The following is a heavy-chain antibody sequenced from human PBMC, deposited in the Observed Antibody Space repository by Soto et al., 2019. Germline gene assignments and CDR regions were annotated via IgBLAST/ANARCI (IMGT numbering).Heavy chain of an antibody. CDR2: IKQDGSEK. V-gene: IGHV3-7*01. Sequence: HPGGSLRLSCAASGFTFSSYWMSWVRQAPGKGLEWVANIKQDGSEKYYVDSVKGRFTISRDNAKNSLYLQMNSLRAEDTAVYYCARRTSLLRYFDWSKSYYFDYWGQGTLVTVSS. CDR1: GFTFSSYW. D-gene: IGHD3-9*01. CDR3: ARRTSLLRYFDWSKSYYFDY. J-gene: IGHJ4*02.